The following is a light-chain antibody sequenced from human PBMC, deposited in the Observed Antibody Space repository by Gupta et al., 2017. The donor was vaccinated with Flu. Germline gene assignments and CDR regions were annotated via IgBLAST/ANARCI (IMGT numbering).Light chain of an antibody. Sequence: QSVLSQPPSASGTPGQRLTISCSGSSSNIGSNSVNWYQQVSGTAPKLLIYSSNQRPSGVPGRFSGSKSGSSASLAISGVQSEDEADYYCAVWDDGLDGVLFGGGTKLAVL. J-gene: IGLJ2*01. V-gene: IGLV1-44*01. CDR2: SSN. CDR1: SSNIGSNS. CDR3: AVWDDGLDGVL.